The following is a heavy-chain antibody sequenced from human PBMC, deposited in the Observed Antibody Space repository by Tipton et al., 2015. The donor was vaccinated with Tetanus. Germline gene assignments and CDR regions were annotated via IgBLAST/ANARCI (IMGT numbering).Heavy chain of an antibody. Sequence: QSGAEVKKPGSSVKVSCKASGGTFSTYGISWVRQAPGQGLEWMGGIIPIFDTTNYAQKFQGGVTISADKSTSTAYMELSSLRSDDTAVYYCTTPARYCSGGSCYLALDYWGQGTLVTVSS. V-gene: IGHV1-69*06. CDR2: IIPIFDTT. D-gene: IGHD2-15*01. CDR3: TTPARYCSGGSCYLALDY. J-gene: IGHJ4*02. CDR1: GGTFSTYG.